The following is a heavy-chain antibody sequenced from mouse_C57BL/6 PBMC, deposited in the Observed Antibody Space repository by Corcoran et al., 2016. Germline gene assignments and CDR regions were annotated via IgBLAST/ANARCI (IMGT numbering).Heavy chain of an antibody. CDR2: INPNNGGT. Sequence: EVQLQQSGPELVKPGASVKISCKASGYTFTDYYMNWVKQSHGKSLEWIGDINPNNGGTSYNQKFKGKATLTVDKSSSTAYMELRSLTSEDSAVYYCARRDYSKGWYFDVWGTGTTVTVSS. CDR3: ARRDYSKGWYFDV. D-gene: IGHD2-5*01. CDR1: GYTFTDYY. V-gene: IGHV1-26*01. J-gene: IGHJ1*03.